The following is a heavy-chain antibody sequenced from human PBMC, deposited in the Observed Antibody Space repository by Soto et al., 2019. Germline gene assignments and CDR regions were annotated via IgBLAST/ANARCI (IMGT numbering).Heavy chain of an antibody. J-gene: IGHJ4*02. CDR3: AKDQKEWSRRVPFDY. Sequence: GGSLRLSCAASGFTFSSYAMSWVRQAPGKGLEWVSAISGSGGSTYYADSVKGRFTISRDNSKNTLYLQMNSLRAEDTAVYYCAKDQKEWSRRVPFDYWGQGTLVTSPQ. CDR1: GFTFSSYA. D-gene: IGHD3-3*01. V-gene: IGHV3-23*01. CDR2: ISGSGGST.